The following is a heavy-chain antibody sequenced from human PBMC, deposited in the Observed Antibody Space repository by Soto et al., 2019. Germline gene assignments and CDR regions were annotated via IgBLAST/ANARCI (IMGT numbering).Heavy chain of an antibody. D-gene: IGHD3-9*01. V-gene: IGHV3-73*01. CDR2: IGSKGETYAT. CDR3: SRDDSDWFLN. Sequence: PGGSLRLSCAASGLTFSESARQWVRQASGKGLEWLGRIGSKGETYATAYAASVKGRFTISRDDSKNTAYLQMNSLESEDTAVYYCSRDDSDWFLNWGRGTLVTVSS. CDR1: GLTFSESA. J-gene: IGHJ4*02.